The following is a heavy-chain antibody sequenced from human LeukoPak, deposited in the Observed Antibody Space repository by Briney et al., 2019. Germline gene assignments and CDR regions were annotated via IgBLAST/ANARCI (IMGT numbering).Heavy chain of an antibody. CDR1: GFTFSNYG. CDR2: ISTSGSST. Sequence: GGSLRLSCAASGFTFSNYGMNWVRQAPGKGLEWVSAISTSGSSTYYADSVKGRFTISRDNSKNTLYLQMNSLKTEDTAVYYCTRGPTIVVAIKPTTDDAFDIWGQGTMVTVSS. D-gene: IGHD3-22*01. J-gene: IGHJ3*02. CDR3: TRGPTIVVAIKPTTDDAFDI. V-gene: IGHV3-23*01.